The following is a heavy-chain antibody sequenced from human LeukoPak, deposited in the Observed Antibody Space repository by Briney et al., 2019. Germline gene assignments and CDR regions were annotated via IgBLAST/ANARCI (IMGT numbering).Heavy chain of an antibody. CDR1: GFTVSSNY. D-gene: IGHD5-24*01. V-gene: IGHV3-66*01. Sequence: GSLRLSCAASGFTVSSNYMSWVRQAPGKGLEWVSVIYSGGSTYYADSVKGRFTISRDNSKNTLYLQMNSLRAEDTAVYYCARDKNGWRYFDYWGQGTLVTVSS. CDR2: IYSGGST. CDR3: ARDKNGWRYFDY. J-gene: IGHJ4*02.